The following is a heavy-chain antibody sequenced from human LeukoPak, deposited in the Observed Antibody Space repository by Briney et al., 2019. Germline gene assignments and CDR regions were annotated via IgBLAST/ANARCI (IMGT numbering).Heavy chain of an antibody. CDR3: ASFVNDYGDYTGY. J-gene: IGHJ4*02. V-gene: IGHV1-69*13. Sequence: SVKVSCKASGGTFSSYAISWVRQAPGQGLEWMGGIIPIFGTANYAQKFQGRVTITADESTSTAYMELSSLRSEDTAVYYCASFVNDYGDYTGYWGQGTLVTVSS. D-gene: IGHD4-17*01. CDR1: GGTFSSYA. CDR2: IIPIFGTA.